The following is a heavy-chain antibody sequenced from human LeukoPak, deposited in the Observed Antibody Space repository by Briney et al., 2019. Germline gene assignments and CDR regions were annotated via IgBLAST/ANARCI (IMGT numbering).Heavy chain of an antibody. CDR2: ISSSSSYI. J-gene: IGHJ6*03. CDR3: ARAGRTAAGSHYYYYYYMDV. Sequence: GGSLRLSCAASGFTFSSYSMNWVRHAPGKGREWVSSISSSSSYIYYADSVKGRFTISRDNAKNSLYVQLNSLRAEDPAVYCCARAGRTAAGSHYYYYYYMDVWGKGTTVTVSS. D-gene: IGHD6-13*01. CDR1: GFTFSSYS. V-gene: IGHV3-21*01.